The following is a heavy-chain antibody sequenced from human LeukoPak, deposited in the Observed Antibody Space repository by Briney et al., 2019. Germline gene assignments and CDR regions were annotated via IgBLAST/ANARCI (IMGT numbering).Heavy chain of an antibody. D-gene: IGHD3-9*01. J-gene: IGHJ4*02. CDR1: GYTFTSYA. Sequence: ASVKVSCKASGYTFTSYAMHWVRQAPGQRLEWMGWINAGNGNTNYAQKLQGRVTMTTDTSTSTAYMELRSLRSDDTAVYYCARDIPYTYYDILTGYPTLDYWGQGTLVTVSS. CDR3: ARDIPYTYYDILTGYPTLDY. V-gene: IGHV1-3*01. CDR2: INAGNGNT.